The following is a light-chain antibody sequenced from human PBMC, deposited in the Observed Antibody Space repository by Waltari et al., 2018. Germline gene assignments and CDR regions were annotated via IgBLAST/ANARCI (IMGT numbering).Light chain of an antibody. J-gene: IGLJ1*01. CDR3: AAWDDSLNGYYV. V-gene: IGLV1-47*01. CDR1: SSNIGTNF. CDR2: RSD. Sequence: QSVLTQPPSASGTPGQRVTISCSGSSSNIGTNFVYWYQHVPGTAPKLLIYRSDQGPSCVPDRVAGSKSGTSASLAISGRRSEDEGDYYCAAWDDSLNGYYVFGTGTKVTVL.